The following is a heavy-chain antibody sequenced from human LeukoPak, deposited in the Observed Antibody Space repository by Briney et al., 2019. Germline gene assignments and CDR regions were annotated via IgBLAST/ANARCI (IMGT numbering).Heavy chain of an antibody. D-gene: IGHD4-17*01. J-gene: IGHJ4*02. CDR3: AKDLTVFNSDY. V-gene: IGHV3-23*01. Sequence: GGSLRLSCAASGLTFSSYAMSWVRQAPGKGLEWVSGISSGGGSTYYADSVKGRFTISRDNSKNTLYLQMNSLRAEDTAVYYCAKDLTVFNSDYWGQGTLVTVSS. CDR2: ISSGGGST. CDR1: GLTFSSYA.